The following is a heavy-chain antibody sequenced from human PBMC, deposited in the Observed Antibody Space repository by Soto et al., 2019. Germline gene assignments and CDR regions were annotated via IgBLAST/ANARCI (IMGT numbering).Heavy chain of an antibody. D-gene: IGHD3-22*01. CDR2: ISYDGSNK. V-gene: IGHV3-30*18. CDR1: GFTFSSYG. J-gene: IGHJ4*02. CDR3: AKDHTEGYYDSSGYYYDDFDY. Sequence: QVQLVESGGGVVQPGRSLRLSCAASGFTFSSYGMHWVRQAPGKGLEWVAVISYDGSNKYYADSVKGRFTISRDNSKNXLXLXRNSLRAEDTAVYYCAKDHTEGYYDSSGYYYDDFDYWGQGTLVTVSS.